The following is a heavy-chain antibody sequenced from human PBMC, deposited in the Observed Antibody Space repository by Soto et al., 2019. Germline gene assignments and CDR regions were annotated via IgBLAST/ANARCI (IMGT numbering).Heavy chain of an antibody. V-gene: IGHV4-4*02. CDR3: ARRGGGVVLAATTPFDY. CDR1: SGSISTANW. D-gene: IGHD2-15*01. Sequence: QVPLQESGPRLVRPSGTLSLTCTVSSGSISTANWWSWVRQPPGRGLEWIGEIYHSGSTNYNLSLKSRVTLSVDKSKNQFSPSLTSVTAADTAIYYCARRGGGVVLAATTPFDYWGQGTLVTVSS. J-gene: IGHJ4*02. CDR2: IYHSGST.